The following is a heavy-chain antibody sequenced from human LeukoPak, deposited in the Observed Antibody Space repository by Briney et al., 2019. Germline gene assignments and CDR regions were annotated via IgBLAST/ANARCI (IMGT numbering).Heavy chain of an antibody. V-gene: IGHV3-23*01. D-gene: IGHD3-9*01. Sequence: GGSLRLSCAASGFTFSSYAMSWVRLAPGKGLEWVSAISGSGGSTYYADSVKGRFTISRDNSKNTLYLQMNSLRAEDTAVYYCAKDPLLRYFDWLLYYFDYWGQGTLVTVSS. CDR3: AKDPLLRYFDWLLYYFDY. CDR2: ISGSGGST. J-gene: IGHJ4*02. CDR1: GFTFSSYA.